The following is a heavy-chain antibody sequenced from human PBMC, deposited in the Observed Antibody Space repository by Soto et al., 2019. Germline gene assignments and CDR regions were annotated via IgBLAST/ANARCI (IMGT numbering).Heavy chain of an antibody. Sequence: GGSLRLSCAASGFTFSSYGMHWFRQAPGKGLEWVAVIWYDGSNKYYADSVKGRFTISRDNSKNTLYLQMNSLRAEDTAVYYCARDLIAVAGTVYYYGMDVWGQGTTVTVSS. CDR3: ARDLIAVAGTVYYYGMDV. CDR2: IWYDGSNK. D-gene: IGHD6-19*01. J-gene: IGHJ6*02. CDR1: GFTFSSYG. V-gene: IGHV3-33*01.